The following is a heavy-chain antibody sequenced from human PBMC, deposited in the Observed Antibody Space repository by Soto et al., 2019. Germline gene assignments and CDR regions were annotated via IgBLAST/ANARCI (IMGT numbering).Heavy chain of an antibody. Sequence: SETLSLTCAVSGGSFRGFYWTWIRQSPGKGLEWLGDINHVGTTYYNPSLKSRVTISVDTSKNQFSLKLSSVSAADTALYYCARCSLVVVPAPGFDPWGRGTLVTVSS. CDR2: INHVGTT. CDR1: GGSFRGFY. CDR3: ARCSLVVVPAPGFDP. J-gene: IGHJ5*02. V-gene: IGHV4-34*09. D-gene: IGHD2-2*01.